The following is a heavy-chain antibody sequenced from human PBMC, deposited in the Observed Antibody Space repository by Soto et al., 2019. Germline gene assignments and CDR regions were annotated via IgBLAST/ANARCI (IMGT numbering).Heavy chain of an antibody. CDR2: ISSSGSSI. J-gene: IGHJ6*02. CDR1: GLTFSDCY. D-gene: IGHD3-10*01. Sequence: QVQLVESGGGLVKPGGSLRLSCAASGLTFSDCYMNWLRQAPGKGLEWVSYISSSGSSINYADSVKGRFTISRDNAKNSLYLQVYSLRAEDTAMYYCARVRFGEWGYAMDVWGQGTTVTVSS. V-gene: IGHV3-11*01. CDR3: ARVRFGEWGYAMDV.